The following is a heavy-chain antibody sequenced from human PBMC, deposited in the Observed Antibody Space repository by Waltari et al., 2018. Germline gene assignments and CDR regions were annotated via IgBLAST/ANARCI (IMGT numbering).Heavy chain of an antibody. V-gene: IGHV3-7*01. J-gene: IGHJ4*02. CDR2: IKQDGSEI. CDR3: ARPYSSGWYINFDY. D-gene: IGHD6-19*01. CDR1: GFTFSSYS. Sequence: EVQLVESGGGLVQPGGSLRLSCTASGFTFSSYSMVWVRQAPGKGLEWVATIKQDGSEIYYVDSVKGRFTFSRDNAKNFLYLQMNSLRAEETAVYYCARPYSSGWYINFDYWGQGTLVTVSS.